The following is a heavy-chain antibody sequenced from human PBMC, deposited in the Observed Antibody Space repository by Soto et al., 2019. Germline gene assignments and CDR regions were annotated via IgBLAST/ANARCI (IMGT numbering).Heavy chain of an antibody. Sequence: GGSLRLSCAASGFTFSSYWMSWVRQAPGKGLEWVSASSGSGVNTYYADSMKGRFSISRDNSKNILYLQMNSLRAEDTAIYYCGKASTYPLDGVDVWGQGTTVTVSS. V-gene: IGHV3-23*01. D-gene: IGHD3-16*01. CDR1: GFTFSSYW. CDR2: SSGSGVNT. CDR3: GKASTYPLDGVDV. J-gene: IGHJ6*02.